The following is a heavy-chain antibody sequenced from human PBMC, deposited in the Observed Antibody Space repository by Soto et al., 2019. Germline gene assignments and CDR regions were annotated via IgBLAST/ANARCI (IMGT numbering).Heavy chain of an antibody. J-gene: IGHJ6*03. Sequence: EVQLVESGGGLVKPGGSLRLSCTASGFAFNTFSMNWVRQAPGKGLEWVSSINVDSTYINYADSLRGRITISRDNAKDSLFLQMNSLRPDDTAVYYCVRDLGRYFRSGYMDLWGDGATVTVSS. CDR2: INVDSTYI. CDR3: VRDLGRYFRSGYMDL. V-gene: IGHV3-21*02. D-gene: IGHD3-9*01. CDR1: GFAFNTFS.